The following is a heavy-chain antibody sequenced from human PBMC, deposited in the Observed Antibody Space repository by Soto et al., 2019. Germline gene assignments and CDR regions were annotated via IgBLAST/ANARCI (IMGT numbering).Heavy chain of an antibody. CDR2: IWWDGSQK. Sequence: QEQLVESGGGVVQPGRSLRLSCAASGFTFSRHAMHWVRQAPGKGLEWLGVIWWDGSQKYYAESVKGRFTISRDDSTDTVYLQMNNLRAEDTAVYYCARDPESCSGGSCVAFDVWGHGTMVIVSS. CDR1: GFTFSRHA. V-gene: IGHV3-33*01. D-gene: IGHD2-15*01. CDR3: ARDPESCSGGSCVAFDV. J-gene: IGHJ3*01.